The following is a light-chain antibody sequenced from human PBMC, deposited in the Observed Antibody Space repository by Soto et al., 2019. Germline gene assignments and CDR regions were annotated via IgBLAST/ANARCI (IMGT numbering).Light chain of an antibody. CDR2: EVN. CDR1: SSDIGAYDY. CDR3: FSFRTTSTHV. V-gene: IGLV2-14*01. J-gene: IGLJ1*01. Sequence: QSALTQPASLSGSPGQSITISCTGTSSDIGAYDYVSWFQQHPGKAPKLMISEVNNRPSGVSNRFSGSKSGNTAYLTISGLQLEDEDEYFCFSFRTTSTHVFGTGTKLTVL.